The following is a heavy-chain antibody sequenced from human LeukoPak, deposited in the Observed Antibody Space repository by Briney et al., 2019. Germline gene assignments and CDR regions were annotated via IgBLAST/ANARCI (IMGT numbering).Heavy chain of an antibody. V-gene: IGHV1-24*01. J-gene: IGHJ4*02. CDR3: ATSPQGRADY. CDR2: FDPEDGET. CDR1: GYTLTELS. Sequence: GASVRVSCKVSGYTLTELSMHWVRQAPGKGLEGMGGFDPEDGETIYAQTFQGRVTMTEDTSTDTAYMELSRLRSEDTAVYYCATSPQGRADYWGQGTLVTVSS.